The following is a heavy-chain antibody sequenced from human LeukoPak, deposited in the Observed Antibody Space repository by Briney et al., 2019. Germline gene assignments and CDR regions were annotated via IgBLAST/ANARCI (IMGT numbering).Heavy chain of an antibody. CDR1: GFTFSSCA. D-gene: IGHD1-14*01. V-gene: IGHV3-23*01. J-gene: IGHJ6*03. CDR3: AKAPDNPYYYMDV. Sequence: GGTLRLSCATSGFTFSSCAMSWVRQAPGNGLEWVSDIRGSGDSTYYADSVTGRFTISRENTKNTLYLQMNSLRAEDTAIYHCAKAPDNPYYYMDVWGKGTTVTVSS. CDR2: IRGSGDST.